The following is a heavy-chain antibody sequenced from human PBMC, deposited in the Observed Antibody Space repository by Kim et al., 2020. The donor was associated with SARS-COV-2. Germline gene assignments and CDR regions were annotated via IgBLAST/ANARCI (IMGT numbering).Heavy chain of an antibody. CDR3: ARAAYVDTAMVYYFDY. J-gene: IGHJ4*02. V-gene: IGHV3-21*01. CDR1: GFTFSSYS. Sequence: GGSLRLSCAASGFTFSSYSMNWVRQAPGKGLEWVSSISSSSSYIYYADSVKGRFTISRDNAKNSLYLQMNSLRAEDTAVYYCARAAYVDTAMVYYFDYWGQGTLVTVSS. CDR2: ISSSSSYI. D-gene: IGHD5-18*01.